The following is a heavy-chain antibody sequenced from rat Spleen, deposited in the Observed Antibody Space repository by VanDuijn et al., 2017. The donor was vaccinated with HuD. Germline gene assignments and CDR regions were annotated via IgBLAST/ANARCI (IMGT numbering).Heavy chain of an antibody. CDR1: GFTFSSYV. D-gene: IGHD1-2*01. J-gene: IGHJ2*01. CDR2: INTAISST. V-gene: IGHV5-43*01. Sequence: EVQLVESGGGLVQPGSSLKVSCVAPGFTFSSYVMHWFRQAPEHGIEWLAYINTAISSTHYAETVKGRFTISRDNAKNTVDMQLSSLRSEDTAMYFCARERGYSRNFDYWGQGVMVTVSS. CDR3: ARERGYSRNFDY.